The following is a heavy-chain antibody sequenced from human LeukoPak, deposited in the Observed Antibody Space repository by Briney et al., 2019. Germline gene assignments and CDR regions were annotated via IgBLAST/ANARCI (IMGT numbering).Heavy chain of an antibody. D-gene: IGHD1-14*01. CDR2: IIPIFGTA. V-gene: IGHV1-69*01. Sequence: SVKVSCKASVYTFTSYGISWVRQAPGQGLEWMGGIIPIFGTANYAQKFQGRVTITADESTSTAYMEQSSLRSEDTAVYYCASPADRMTRVSYCGQGTLVTVSS. CDR3: ASPADRMTRVSY. J-gene: IGHJ4*02. CDR1: VYTFTSYG.